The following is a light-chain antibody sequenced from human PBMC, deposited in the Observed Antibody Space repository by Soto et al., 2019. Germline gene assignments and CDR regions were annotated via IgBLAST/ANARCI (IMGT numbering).Light chain of an antibody. CDR3: QHRSN. CDR2: DAS. J-gene: IGKJ3*01. CDR1: QSVSSF. V-gene: IGKV3-11*01. Sequence: EIVLTQSPGTLSLSPGERATLSCRASQSVSSFLAWYQQKPGQAPRLLIYDASNRATGIPARFSGSGSETDFTLTISSLEPEDFAVYYCQHRSNFGPGTKVDIK.